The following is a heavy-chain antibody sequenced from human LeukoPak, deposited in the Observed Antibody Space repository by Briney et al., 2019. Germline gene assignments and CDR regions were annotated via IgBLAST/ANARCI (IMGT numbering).Heavy chain of an antibody. CDR2: ISSSSSYT. J-gene: IGHJ6*02. CDR3: ARAPHYCNYGPYYYGMDV. D-gene: IGHD4-11*01. V-gene: IGHV3-11*06. CDR1: GFTFSDYY. Sequence: GGSLRLSCAASGFTFSDYYMSWIRQAPGKGLEWVSYISSSSSYTNYADSVKGRFTISRDNAKNSLYLQMNSLRAEDTAVYYCARAPHYCNYGPYYYGMDVWGQGTTVTVSS.